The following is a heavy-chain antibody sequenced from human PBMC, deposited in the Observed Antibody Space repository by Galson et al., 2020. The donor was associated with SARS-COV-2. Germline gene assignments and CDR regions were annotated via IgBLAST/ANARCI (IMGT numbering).Heavy chain of an antibody. Sequence: SETLSLTCTVSDDSVGGHYWSWIRQPPGKEPEWIGYIYFSGSTNYNPSLKGRVTMSIDTSKKQFSLNLRSVTAADTAVYYCARTYSNIWYAHVDSWGQGTLVTVSS. D-gene: IGHD2-2*01. CDR3: ARTYSNIWYAHVDS. J-gene: IGHJ4*02. CDR2: IYFSGST. V-gene: IGHV4-59*02. CDR1: DDSVGGHY.